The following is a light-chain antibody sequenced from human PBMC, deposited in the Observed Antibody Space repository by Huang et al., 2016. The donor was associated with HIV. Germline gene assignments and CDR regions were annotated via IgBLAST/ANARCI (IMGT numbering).Light chain of an antibody. V-gene: IGKV1-39*01. J-gene: IGKJ2*01. CDR1: QTIRTF. Sequence: DIQMTQSPSFLSASVGDRVTITCRSNQTIRTFLNWYRQKQGTSPNLLLSSASTLQTGVSTRFNGGGSGTDFTLTITNVQYEDFATYYCQQSYALPYTFGPGTKLEIK. CDR2: SAS. CDR3: QQSYALPYT.